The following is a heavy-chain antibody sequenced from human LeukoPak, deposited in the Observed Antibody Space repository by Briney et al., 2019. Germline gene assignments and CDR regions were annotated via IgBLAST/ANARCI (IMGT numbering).Heavy chain of an antibody. V-gene: IGHV3-53*01. CDR3: ARDPEFDP. J-gene: IGHJ5*02. CDR1: GFTVSSNY. Sequence: GGSLRLSCAASGFTVSSNYMSWVRQVPGRGLEWVSVIYSGGSTYYADSVKGRFTISRDNSKNTLYLQMNSLRAEDTAVYYCARDPEFDPWGRGTLVTVSS. D-gene: IGHD1-14*01. CDR2: IYSGGST.